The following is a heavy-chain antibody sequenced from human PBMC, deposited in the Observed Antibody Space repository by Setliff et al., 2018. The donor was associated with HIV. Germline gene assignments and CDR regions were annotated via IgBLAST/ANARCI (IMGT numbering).Heavy chain of an antibody. CDR2: INGDGSST. V-gene: IGHV3-74*01. CDR3: ATVHPYSYYMGV. CDR1: GGSIITSNYY. J-gene: IGHJ6*03. Sequence: PSETLSLTCSVSGGSIITSNYYWGWIRQPPGKGLVWVSRINGDGSSTLYADSVKGRFTISRDNAKNTLYLQMNSLRAEDTAVYYCATVHPYSYYMGVWGKGTTVTVSS.